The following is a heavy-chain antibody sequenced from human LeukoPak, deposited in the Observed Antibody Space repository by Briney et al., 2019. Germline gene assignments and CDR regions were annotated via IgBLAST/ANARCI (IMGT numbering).Heavy chain of an antibody. D-gene: IGHD1-26*01. CDR3: ARPQPVGATGYFQH. CDR2: ISAYNGNT. V-gene: IGHV1-18*01. J-gene: IGHJ1*01. Sequence: HWASVKVSCKASGYTFTSYGISCVRQAPGQGLEWMGWISAYNGNTNYAQKLQGRVTMPTDTSTSTAYVEVRSLRSDDTAVYYCARPQPVGATGYFQHWGQGTLVTVSS. CDR1: GYTFTSYG.